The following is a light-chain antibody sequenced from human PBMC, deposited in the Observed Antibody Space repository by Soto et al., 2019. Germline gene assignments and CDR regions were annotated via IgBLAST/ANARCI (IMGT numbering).Light chain of an antibody. CDR2: EVS. V-gene: IGLV2-14*01. J-gene: IGLJ1*01. Sequence: QSALTQPASVSGSPGQSITISCTGTSSDVGDYNYVSWYQQHPGKAPKIMIYEVSYRPSGISNRFSGSKSGNTASLTISGLQAEDEADYYCSSYTSSSTYVFGTGTKVTVL. CDR1: SSDVGDYNY. CDR3: SSYTSSSTYV.